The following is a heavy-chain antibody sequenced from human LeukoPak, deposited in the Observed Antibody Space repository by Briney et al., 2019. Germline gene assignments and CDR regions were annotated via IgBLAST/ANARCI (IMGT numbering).Heavy chain of an antibody. CDR1: GFTFSDYY. D-gene: IGHD4-23*01. J-gene: IGHJ4*02. CDR3: TRGPRWYLVD. CDR2: IYSDGNI. V-gene: IGHV3-53*01. Sequence: GGSLRLSCAASGFTFSDYYMSWVRQAPGKGLEWVSVIYSDGNIYYADSVKGRFTISRDNSKNTLYLQMNSLRAEDTAVYYCTRGPRWYLVDWGQGTLVTVSS.